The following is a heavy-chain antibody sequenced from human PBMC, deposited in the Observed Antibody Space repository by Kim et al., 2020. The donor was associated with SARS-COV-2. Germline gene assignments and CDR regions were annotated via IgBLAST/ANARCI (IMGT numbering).Heavy chain of an antibody. D-gene: IGHD5-18*01. Sequence: DYAVSVKSRITINPDTSKIPFSLQLNSVTPADTAVYYCARGLWFYYYGMDVWGQGTTVTVSS. J-gene: IGHJ6*02. V-gene: IGHV6-1*01. CDR3: ARGLWFYYYGMDV.